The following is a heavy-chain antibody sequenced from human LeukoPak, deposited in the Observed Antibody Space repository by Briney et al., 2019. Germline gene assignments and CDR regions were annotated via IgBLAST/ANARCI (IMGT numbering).Heavy chain of an antibody. CDR1: GGSIGSGGYY. CDR3: ARQFDYGDYWGTFDY. J-gene: IGHJ4*02. V-gene: IGHV4-39*01. D-gene: IGHD4-17*01. CDR2: MNYGGRT. Sequence: PSETLSLTCTVSGGSIGSGGYYWGWIRQSPGKGLEWIGRMNYGGRTWCNRSLKSRVTISGGTDKNQVSLKVRSVTAADTAVYYCARQFDYGDYWGTFDYWGQGTLVTVSS.